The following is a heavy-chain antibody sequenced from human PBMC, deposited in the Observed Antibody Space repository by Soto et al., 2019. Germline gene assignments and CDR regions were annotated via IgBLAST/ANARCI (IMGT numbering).Heavy chain of an antibody. D-gene: IGHD4-17*01. CDR2: IYYSGST. J-gene: IGHJ4*02. Sequence: SETLSLTCTVSGGSISSGGYYWSWIRQHPGKGLEWIGYIYYSGSTYYNPSLKSRVTISVDRSKNQFSLKLSSVTAADTAVYYCAKISRDYGDYVLVFDYWGQGTLVTVSS. CDR3: AKISRDYGDYVLVFDY. V-gene: IGHV4-31*03. CDR1: GGSISSGGYY.